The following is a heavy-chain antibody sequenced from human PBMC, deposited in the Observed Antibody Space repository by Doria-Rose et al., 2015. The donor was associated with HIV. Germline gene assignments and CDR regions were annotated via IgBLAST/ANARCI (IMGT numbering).Heavy chain of an antibody. Sequence: VQLVQSEGGLVQPGRSLRLSCVGSGFSFESYAMHWVRLAPGKGLEWVAGCSWDSGAKGSADSGEGRCTISRDNAKKSVYLEMRSLRPEDTAFYYCAKAPIIGPKYYFYMDVWGKGTSVTVSS. CDR3: AKAPIIGPKYYFYMDV. CDR2: CSWDSGAK. D-gene: IGHD3-3*01. J-gene: IGHJ6*03. V-gene: IGHV3-9*01. CDR1: GFSFESYA.